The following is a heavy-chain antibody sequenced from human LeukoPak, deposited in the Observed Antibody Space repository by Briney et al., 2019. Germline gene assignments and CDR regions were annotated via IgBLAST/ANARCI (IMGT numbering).Heavy chain of an antibody. CDR3: AKGLSESIYDALDS. D-gene: IGHD1-26*01. J-gene: IGHJ4*02. Sequence: GGSLRLSCAASGFTFSSYAMSWVRQAPGKGLEWVSAISNSAGSTYYADSVKGRFTISRDNSKNTLYLQMNSLRADDTAVYYCAKGLSESIYDALDSWGQGTLVTVSS. CDR1: GFTFSSYA. CDR2: ISNSAGST. V-gene: IGHV3-23*01.